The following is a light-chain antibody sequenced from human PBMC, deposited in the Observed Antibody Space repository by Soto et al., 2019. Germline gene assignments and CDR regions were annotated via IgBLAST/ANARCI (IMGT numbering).Light chain of an antibody. CDR3: QSYDSSLSGVI. CDR1: SSNIGAGYD. CDR2: GNN. Sequence: QSVLTQPPSVSGAPGQRATISCTGGSSNIGAGYDVHWYQQLPATAPKLLIFGNNNRPSGVPDRFSGSKSGTSASLAITGLQAEDEADYYCQSYDSSLSGVIFGGGTKLTVL. J-gene: IGLJ2*01. V-gene: IGLV1-40*01.